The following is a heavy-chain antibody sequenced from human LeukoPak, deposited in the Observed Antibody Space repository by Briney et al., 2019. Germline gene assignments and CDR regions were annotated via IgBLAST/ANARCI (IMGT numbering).Heavy chain of an antibody. CDR2: IYYSGST. D-gene: IGHD2-2*01. CDR3: ASHSRWGNWFDP. J-gene: IGHJ5*02. Sequence: SETLSLTCTVSGGSISSYYWSWIRQPPGKGLEWIGYIYYSGSTNYNPSLKSRVTISVDTSKNQFSLKLSSVTAADTAVYCCASHSRWGNWFDPWGQGTLVTVSS. CDR1: GGSISSYY. V-gene: IGHV4-59*08.